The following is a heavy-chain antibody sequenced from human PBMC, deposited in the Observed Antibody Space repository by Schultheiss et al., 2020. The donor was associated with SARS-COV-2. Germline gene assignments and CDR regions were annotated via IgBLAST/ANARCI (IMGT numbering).Heavy chain of an antibody. J-gene: IGHJ4*02. CDR1: GFTFTSSA. CDR2: IVVGSGNT. Sequence: SVKVSCKASGFTFTSSAVQWVRQARGQRLEWIGWIVVGSGNTNYAQKLQGRVTMTTDTSASTAYMELSSLRSEDTAVYYCAREGHSSSYDYWGQGTLVTVSS. V-gene: IGHV1-58*01. D-gene: IGHD6-6*01. CDR3: AREGHSSSYDY.